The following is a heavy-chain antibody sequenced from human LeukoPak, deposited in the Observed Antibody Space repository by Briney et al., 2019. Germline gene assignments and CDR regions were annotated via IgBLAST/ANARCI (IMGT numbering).Heavy chain of an antibody. Sequence: SETLSLTCIVSGGISSSYYWGWVRQPPGKGLEWVASIYYTGATYYNPSLNSRLTISVDTSKTPFSLGPISVTAAATTVYHCARLRYNDYSTVTRGAFYVREEGTMVTVSS. CDR2: IYYTGAT. V-gene: IGHV4-39*02. J-gene: IGHJ3*01. CDR3: ARLRYNDYSTVTRGAFYV. D-gene: IGHD4-17*01. CDR1: GGISSSYY.